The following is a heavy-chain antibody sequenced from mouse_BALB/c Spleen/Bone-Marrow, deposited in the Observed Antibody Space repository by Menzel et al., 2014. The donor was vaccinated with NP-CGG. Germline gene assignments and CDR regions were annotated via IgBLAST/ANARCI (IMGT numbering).Heavy chain of an antibody. CDR3: ATLTTVVDAMDY. J-gene: IGHJ4*01. CDR2: IDPANGNT. CDR1: GFNIKDTY. Sequence: EVQLQQSGAELVKPGASVKLSCTASGFNIKDTYMHWVKQRPEQGLEWIGRIDPANGNTKYDPKFQGKATITADTSSNTAYLQLSSLTSEGTAVYYCATLTTVVDAMDYWGQGTSVTVSS. D-gene: IGHD1-1*01. V-gene: IGHV14-3*02.